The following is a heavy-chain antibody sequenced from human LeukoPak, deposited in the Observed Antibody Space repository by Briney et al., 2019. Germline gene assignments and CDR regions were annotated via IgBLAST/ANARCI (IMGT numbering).Heavy chain of an antibody. J-gene: IGHJ5*02. V-gene: IGHV3-48*02. D-gene: IGHD3-22*01. CDR3: ARDRGTSGYLP. Sequence: GGSLRLSCAASEFTFSSYSMNWVRQAPGKGLEWVSYISTSSNTIHYADSVKGRFTISRDNAKNSLYLQMSSLRDEDTAVYYCARDRGTSGYLPWGQGTLVTVSS. CDR2: ISTSSNTI. CDR1: EFTFSSYS.